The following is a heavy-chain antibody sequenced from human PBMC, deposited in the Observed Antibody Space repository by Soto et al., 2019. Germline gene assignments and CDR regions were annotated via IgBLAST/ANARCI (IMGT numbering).Heavy chain of an antibody. J-gene: IGHJ5*02. V-gene: IGHV4-4*02. CDR1: GGSISSSNW. CDR3: ARPAIDNWFDP. Sequence: SETLSLTCTISGGSISSSNWWSWVRQPPGKGLEWIGEIGHGGSTNFNPSLKSRVTISLDKSKNQVSLNLSSVTAADTAVYFCARPAIDNWFDPWGQGILVTVSS. CDR2: IGHGGST.